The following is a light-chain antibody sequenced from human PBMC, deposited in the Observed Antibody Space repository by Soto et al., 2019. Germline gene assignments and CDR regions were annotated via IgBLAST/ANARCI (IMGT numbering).Light chain of an antibody. V-gene: IGKV3-20*01. CDR1: QSIGKSY. Sequence: ETVLTQSPGTVSLSPGESATLSCRASQSIGKSYLAWYQHKPGQAPRLLIYGASTWATGIPDRFRGSGSGTDFTLTVSRLESEDFAVYYCQQYDESPLTFGGGTKVEIK. CDR2: GAS. CDR3: QQYDESPLT. J-gene: IGKJ4*01.